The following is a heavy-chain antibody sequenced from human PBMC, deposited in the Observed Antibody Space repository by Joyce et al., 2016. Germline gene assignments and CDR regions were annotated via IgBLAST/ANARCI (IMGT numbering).Heavy chain of an antibody. V-gene: IGHV3-53*01. CDR2: IYSGRDT. CDR3: ARVPGFH. CDR1: GFTVSNNY. Sequence: EVQLVASGGGLIKSGGSLRLSCAASGFTVSNNYITWVRQAPGKGLEWVSFIYSGRDTYYADSVKGRFTISRDKNTLYLQMNSLRVEDTAVYYCARVPGFHWGQGTLVTVSS. J-gene: IGHJ4*02.